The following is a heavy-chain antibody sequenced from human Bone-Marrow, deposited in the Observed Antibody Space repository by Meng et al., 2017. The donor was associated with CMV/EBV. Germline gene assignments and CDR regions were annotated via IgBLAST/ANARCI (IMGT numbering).Heavy chain of an antibody. D-gene: IGHD1-26*01. CDR2: AYSAWST. CDR3: ARDGKWELLFHFDY. J-gene: IGHJ4*02. Sequence: GESLKISCAASGFSVSSYYVSWVRQGPGKGLEWISIAYSAWSTYYADSVKGRFTVSRDNAKNSLYLQMNSLRAEDTAVYYCARDGKWELLFHFDYWGQGTRVTVSS. V-gene: IGHV3-53*01. CDR1: GFSVSSYY.